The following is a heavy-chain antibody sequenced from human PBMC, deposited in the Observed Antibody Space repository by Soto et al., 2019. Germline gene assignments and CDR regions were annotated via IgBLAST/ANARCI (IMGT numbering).Heavy chain of an antibody. V-gene: IGHV1-69*13. J-gene: IGHJ4*02. CDR3: RSYSSSSRTFLDY. D-gene: IGHD6-6*01. Sequence: GASVKVSCKASGGTFSSYAISWVRQAPGQGLEWMGGIIPIFGTANYAQKFQGRVTITADESTSTAYMELSSLRSEDTAVYYCRSYSSSSRTFLDYWGQGTLVTVS. CDR1: GGTFSSYA. CDR2: IIPIFGTA.